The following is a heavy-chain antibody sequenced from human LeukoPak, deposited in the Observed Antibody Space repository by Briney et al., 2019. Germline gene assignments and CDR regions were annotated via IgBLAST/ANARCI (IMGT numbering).Heavy chain of an antibody. CDR2: ISGSGGST. V-gene: IGHV3-23*01. D-gene: IGHD3-22*01. CDR1: GFTFSSYA. CDR3: AKDQYDSGLFDY. J-gene: IGHJ4*02. Sequence: GGSLRLSCAASGFTFSSYAMSWVRQAPGKGLEWVSAISGSGGSTNYADSVKGRFTISRDNSKNTLYLQMNSLRAEDTAVYYCAKDQYDSGLFDYWGQGTLVTVSS.